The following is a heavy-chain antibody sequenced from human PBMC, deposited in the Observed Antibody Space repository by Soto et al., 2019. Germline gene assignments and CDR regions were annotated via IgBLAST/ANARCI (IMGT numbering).Heavy chain of an antibody. J-gene: IGHJ2*01. Sequence: EVQLLESGGGLVQPGGSLRLSCAASGFTFSSYAMSWVRQAPGKGLEWVSAISGSGGSTYYADSVKGRFTISRDNSKNRLYLQMNSLRAEDTAVYYCAKLVAVGRGDYWYFELWGRGTLVTVSS. CDR1: GFTFSSYA. CDR2: ISGSGGST. D-gene: IGHD6-19*01. V-gene: IGHV3-23*01. CDR3: AKLVAVGRGDYWYFEL.